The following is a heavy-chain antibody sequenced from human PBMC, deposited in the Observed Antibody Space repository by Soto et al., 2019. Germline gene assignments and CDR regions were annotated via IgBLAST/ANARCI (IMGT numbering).Heavy chain of an antibody. J-gene: IGHJ4*02. CDR1: GYTLTELS. D-gene: IGHD3-9*01. CDR2: FDPEDGET. V-gene: IGHV1-24*01. CDR3: ATGYPRYFDWLLSY. Sequence: ASVKVSCKVSGYTLTELSMHWVRQAPGKGLEWMGGFDPEDGETTYAQKFQGRVTMTEDTSTDTAYMELSSLRSEDTAVYYCATGYPRYFDWLLSYWGQGTLVTVSS.